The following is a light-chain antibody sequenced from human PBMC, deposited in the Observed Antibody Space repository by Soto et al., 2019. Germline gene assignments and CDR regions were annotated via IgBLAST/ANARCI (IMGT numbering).Light chain of an antibody. V-gene: IGLV1-40*01. CDR2: GNS. CDR3: SSYTGSSTNTVV. Sequence: QSVLTQPPSVSGAPGQRVTISCTGSSSNIGAGYDVHWYQQLPGTAPKLLIYGNSNRPSGVPDRFSGSKSGTSASLAITGLQAEDEADYYCSSYTGSSTNTVVFGGGTKLTVL. J-gene: IGLJ2*01. CDR1: SSNIGAGYD.